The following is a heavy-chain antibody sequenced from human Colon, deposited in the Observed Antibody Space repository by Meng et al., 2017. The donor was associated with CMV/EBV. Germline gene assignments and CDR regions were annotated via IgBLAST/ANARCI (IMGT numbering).Heavy chain of an antibody. CDR2: INPYSGDT. J-gene: IGHJ4*02. Sequence: VDRMQPGAGRREPRASVEVSCKASGYTFTGYLIHWVRQAPGQGLEWMGRINPYSGDTIYAQKFEVGVPMTRDASITTAYLELSSLTSDDTAVYYCGTFGGDFDYWGQGTLVTVSS. V-gene: IGHV1-2*06. CDR1: GYTFTGYL. D-gene: IGHD3-3*01. CDR3: GTFGGDFDY.